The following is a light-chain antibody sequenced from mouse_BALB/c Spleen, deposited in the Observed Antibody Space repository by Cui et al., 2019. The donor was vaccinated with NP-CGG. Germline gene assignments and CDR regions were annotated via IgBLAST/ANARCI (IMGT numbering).Light chain of an antibody. CDR2: GTN. CDR3: ALWYSNHWV. V-gene: IGLV1*01. Sequence: ALLTQESVHTTSPGETVTLTCRSSTGAVTTSNYANWVQEKPDHLFTGLIGGTNNRAPGVPARFSGSLIGDKAALTITGAQTEDEAIYFCALWYSNHWVFGGGTKLTVL. J-gene: IGLJ1*01. CDR1: TGAVTTSNY.